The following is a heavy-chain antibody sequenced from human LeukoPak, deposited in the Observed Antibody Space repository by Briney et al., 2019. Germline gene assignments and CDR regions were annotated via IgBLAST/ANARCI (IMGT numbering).Heavy chain of an antibody. CDR1: GYTLTGFY. J-gene: IGHJ3*02. V-gene: IGHV1-2*04. D-gene: IGHD3-22*01. Sequence: GASVKVSCKASGYTLTGFYIHWVRQVPGQGLEWMGWINPNSGATKYAQKFQGWVTMTRDTSISTAYMELGGLRSDVTAMYYCARGEYESSGYRSEAFDIWGQGTMVTASS. CDR2: INPNSGAT. CDR3: ARGEYESSGYRSEAFDI.